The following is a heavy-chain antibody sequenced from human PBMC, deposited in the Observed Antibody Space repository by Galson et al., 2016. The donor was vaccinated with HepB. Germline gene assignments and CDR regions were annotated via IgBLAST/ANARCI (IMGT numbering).Heavy chain of an antibody. CDR1: EFTFTNYW. CDR2: INSDGSIT. D-gene: IGHD6-19*01. Sequence: SLRLSCAASEFTFTNYWMHWVRQAPGKGLVRVSRINSDGSITKYADFVEGRFIISRDNAKNTLHLQMNSLRAEDTAVYYCVRGGRYTSGWYYWGQGTLVTVSS. CDR3: VRGGRYTSGWYY. V-gene: IGHV3-74*03. J-gene: IGHJ4*02.